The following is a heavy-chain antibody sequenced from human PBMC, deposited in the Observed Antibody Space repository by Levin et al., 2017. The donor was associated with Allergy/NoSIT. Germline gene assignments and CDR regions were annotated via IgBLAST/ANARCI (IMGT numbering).Heavy chain of an antibody. Sequence: ASVKVSCKASGYTFTSYDINWVRQATGQGLEWMGWMNPNSGNTGYAQKFQGRVTMTRNTSISTAYMELSSLRSEDTAVYYCARGVSSSWYSSPWFDPWGQGTLVTVSS. D-gene: IGHD6-13*01. CDR3: ARGVSSSWYSSPWFDP. V-gene: IGHV1-8*01. J-gene: IGHJ5*02. CDR1: GYTFTSYD. CDR2: MNPNSGNT.